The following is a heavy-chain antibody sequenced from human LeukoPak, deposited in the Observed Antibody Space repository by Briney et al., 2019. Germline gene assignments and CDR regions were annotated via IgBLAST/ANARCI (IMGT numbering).Heavy chain of an antibody. V-gene: IGHV3-23*01. Sequence: PGGSLRLSCAASGFTFSSYTMTWVRQAPGKGLEWVSAISGSGSSTYYADSVKGRFTISRDNSKNTLYLQMNSLRAEDTAVYYCARKDRNTNGAFDYWGQGTLVTVSS. CDR2: ISGSGSST. CDR1: GFTFSSYT. J-gene: IGHJ4*02. CDR3: ARKDRNTNGAFDY. D-gene: IGHD2-8*01.